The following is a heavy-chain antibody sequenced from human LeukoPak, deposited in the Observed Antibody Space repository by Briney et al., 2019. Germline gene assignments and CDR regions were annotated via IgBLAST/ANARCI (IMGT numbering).Heavy chain of an antibody. J-gene: IGHJ6*02. D-gene: IGHD2-2*02. CDR3: AREPIVVVPAAIPRDGMDV. CDR1: GYTFTSYA. Sequence: GASVKVSCKASGYTFTSYAMNWARQAPGQRLEWMGWINAGNGNTKYSQKFQGRVTITRDTSASTAYMELSSLRSEDTAVYYCAREPIVVVPAAIPRDGMDVWGQGTTVTVSS. V-gene: IGHV1-3*01. CDR2: INAGNGNT.